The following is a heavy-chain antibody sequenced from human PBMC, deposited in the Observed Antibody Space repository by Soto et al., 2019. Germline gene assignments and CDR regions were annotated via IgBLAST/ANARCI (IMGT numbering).Heavy chain of an antibody. CDR2: IIPIFDTA. Sequence: QVQLVQSGAEVKKPGSSVKVSCKASGGTFSSYAISWVRQAPGQGLEWMGGIIPIFDTANYAQKFQGRVTITADESTSTAYMELSSLRSEDTAVYYCARDLPSPRLEPRASYYYYGMDVWGQGTTVTVSS. V-gene: IGHV1-69*01. J-gene: IGHJ6*02. D-gene: IGHD1-1*01. CDR3: ARDLPSPRLEPRASYYYYGMDV. CDR1: GGTFSSYA.